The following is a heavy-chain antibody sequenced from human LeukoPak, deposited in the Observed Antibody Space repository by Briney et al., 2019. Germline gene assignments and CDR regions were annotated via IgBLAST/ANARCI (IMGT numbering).Heavy chain of an antibody. D-gene: IGHD3-10*01. CDR1: GYSFTSYW. J-gene: IGHJ5*02. CDR2: IDPSDSYT. Sequence: PGESLRISCKGSGYSFTSYWISWVRQMPGKGLEWMGRIDPSDSYTNYSPSFQGHVTISADKSISTAYLQWSSLKASDTAMYYRARHNGFGELYYGWFDPWGQGTLVTVSS. V-gene: IGHV5-10-1*01. CDR3: ARHNGFGELYYGWFDP.